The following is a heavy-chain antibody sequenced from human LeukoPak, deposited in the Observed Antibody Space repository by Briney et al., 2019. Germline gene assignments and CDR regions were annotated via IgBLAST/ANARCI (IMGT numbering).Heavy chain of an antibody. CDR1: GYTFTSFG. V-gene: IGHV1-18*01. D-gene: IGHD6-13*01. Sequence: GAPVKVSCKASGYTFTSFGISWVRQAPGQGLEWMGWISAYNGNTNYAQKLQGRVTMTTDTSTSTAYMELRSLRSDDTAVYYCARGAGIAAAGYPHRYWGQGTMVTVSS. CDR2: ISAYNGNT. CDR3: ARGAGIAAAGYPHRY. J-gene: IGHJ4*02.